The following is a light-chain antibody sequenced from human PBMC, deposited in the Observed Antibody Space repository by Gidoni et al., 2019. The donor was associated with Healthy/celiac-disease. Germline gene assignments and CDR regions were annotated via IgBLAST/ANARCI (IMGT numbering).Light chain of an antibody. CDR1: QSVSSN. V-gene: IGKV3-15*01. CDR3: QQYNNWPFT. CDR2: VAS. J-gene: IGKJ5*01. Sequence: EIVMTQSPATLSVSPGERATLSCRASQSVSSNLALYQQKPGQAPRLLIYVASTRATGIPARFSGSGSGTEFTLTISSLQSEDFAVYYCQQYNNWPFTFXQXTRLEIK.